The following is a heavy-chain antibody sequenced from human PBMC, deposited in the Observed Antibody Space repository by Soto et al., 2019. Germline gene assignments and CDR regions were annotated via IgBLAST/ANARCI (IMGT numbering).Heavy chain of an antibody. V-gene: IGHV4-59*08. CDR3: ARHGGITMIVGGGLLSAFDI. J-gene: IGHJ3*02. CDR1: GGSISGYY. Sequence: PSETLSLTCTVSGGSISGYYWSWLRQPPGKGLEWIGYIYYSGSSNYNPSLKSRVTISVDTSKNQFSLKLSSVTAADTAVYYCARHGGITMIVGGGLLSAFDIWGQGTMVTVSS. CDR2: IYYSGSS. D-gene: IGHD3-22*01.